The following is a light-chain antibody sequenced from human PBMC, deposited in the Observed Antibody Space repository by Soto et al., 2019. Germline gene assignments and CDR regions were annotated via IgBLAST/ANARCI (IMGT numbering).Light chain of an antibody. CDR1: SSNIGAGYD. CDR3: QSFDSSLSGWV. V-gene: IGLV1-40*01. J-gene: IGLJ3*02. Sequence: QSVLTQPPSVSGAPGQRVTISCTGSSSNIGAGYDVHWYQQLPGTAPKLLIYSNNNRPSGVPDRFSGSKSGTSASLAITGLQAEDEADYYCQSFDSSLSGWVFGGGTTLTV. CDR2: SNN.